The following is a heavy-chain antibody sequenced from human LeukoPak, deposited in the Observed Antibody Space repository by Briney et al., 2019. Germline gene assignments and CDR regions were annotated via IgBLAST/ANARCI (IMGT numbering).Heavy chain of an antibody. V-gene: IGHV3-30*02. Sequence: GGSLRLSCAASGLTFRSYAMSWVRQAPGMGLEWVAFIRYDGSNKYYADSVKGRFTISRDNAKNTLYLQMNGLRAEDTALYYCAKEIAVAGMRGLDYWGQGTLVTVSS. CDR3: AKEIAVAGMRGLDY. J-gene: IGHJ4*02. CDR1: GLTFRSYA. CDR2: IRYDGSNK. D-gene: IGHD6-19*01.